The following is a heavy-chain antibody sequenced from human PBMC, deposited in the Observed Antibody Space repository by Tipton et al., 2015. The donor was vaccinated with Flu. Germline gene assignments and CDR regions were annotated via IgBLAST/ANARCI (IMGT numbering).Heavy chain of an antibody. J-gene: IGHJ4*02. V-gene: IGHV4-38-2*02. CDR1: GDSISSDYY. Sequence: TLSLTCTISGDSISSDYYWGWIRQPPGKGLEWIGNIFRTGNTYHNPSLKSRVTISIDTSKNQFSLKLRSVTAADTAVYYCATTTYFYGSGSHDYWGQGTLVTVSS. D-gene: IGHD3-10*01. CDR2: IFRTGNT. CDR3: ATTTYFYGSGSHDY.